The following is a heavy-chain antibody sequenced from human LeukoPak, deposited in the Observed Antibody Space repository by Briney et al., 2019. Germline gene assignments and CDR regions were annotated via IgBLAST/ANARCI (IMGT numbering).Heavy chain of an antibody. Sequence: GGSLRLSCAASGFTFSSYSMNWVRQAPGKGLEWVSSISSSSSYIYYADSVKGRFTISRDNSKNTLYLQMNSLRAEDTAVYYCAKRSVAGKKAFDYWGQGTLVTVSS. J-gene: IGHJ4*02. V-gene: IGHV3-21*04. CDR2: ISSSSSYI. D-gene: IGHD6-19*01. CDR1: GFTFSSYS. CDR3: AKRSVAGKKAFDY.